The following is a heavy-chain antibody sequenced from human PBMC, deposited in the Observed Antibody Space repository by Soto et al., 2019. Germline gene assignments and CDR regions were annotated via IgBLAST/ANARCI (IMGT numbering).Heavy chain of an antibody. Sequence: QITLKESGPTLVKPTQTLTLTCTFSGFSLSSTRTAVGWIRQPPGKALEWLALIYWDDDKRYSPFLKSRLTITKDTSKNQVVLTMSNMDPVDTARYYCAHIVVAGLGYYFDYWGQGTLVTVSS. CDR1: GFSLSSTRTA. CDR3: AHIVVAGLGYYFDY. D-gene: IGHD6-19*01. V-gene: IGHV2-5*02. CDR2: IYWDDDK. J-gene: IGHJ4*02.